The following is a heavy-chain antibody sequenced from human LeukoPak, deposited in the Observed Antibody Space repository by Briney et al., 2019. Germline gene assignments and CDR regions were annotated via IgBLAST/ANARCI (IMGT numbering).Heavy chain of an antibody. V-gene: IGHV1-69*05. Sequence: SVKVSCKASGGTFSSYAIGWVRQAPGQGLEWMGRIIPIFGTANYAQKFQGRVTITTDESTSTAYMELSSLRSEDTAVYYCARGKDTAMVIDYWGQGTLVTVSS. D-gene: IGHD5-18*01. J-gene: IGHJ4*02. CDR3: ARGKDTAMVIDY. CDR1: GGTFSSYA. CDR2: IIPIFGTA.